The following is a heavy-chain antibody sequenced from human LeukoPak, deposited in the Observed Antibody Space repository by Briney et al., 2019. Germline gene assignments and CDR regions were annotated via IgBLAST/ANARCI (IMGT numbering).Heavy chain of an antibody. J-gene: IGHJ4*02. CDR1: GFTFSSYS. CDR3: ARGGIAAATPDY. CDR2: ISSSSSYI. Sequence: GGSLRLSCAASGFTFSSYSMNWVRQAPGKGLEWVSSISSSSSYIYYADSVKGRFTISRDNAKNSLYLRMNSLRAEDTAVYYCARGGIAAATPDYWGQGTLVTVSS. V-gene: IGHV3-21*01. D-gene: IGHD6-13*01.